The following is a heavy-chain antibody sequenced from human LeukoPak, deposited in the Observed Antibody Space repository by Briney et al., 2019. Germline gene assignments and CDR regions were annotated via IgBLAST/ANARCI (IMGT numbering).Heavy chain of an antibody. Sequence: LRLSXGASGFIFSIYGMHWVRQAPGKGLEWVAVIAYDGSNEYYADSVKGRFTISRDNSKNTLYLQMNSLRAEDTAVYYCAKDIWRGSYFDYWGQGTLXXVXS. D-gene: IGHD1-26*01. CDR3: AKDIWRGSYFDY. J-gene: IGHJ4*02. V-gene: IGHV3-30*18. CDR2: IAYDGSNE. CDR1: GFIFSIYG.